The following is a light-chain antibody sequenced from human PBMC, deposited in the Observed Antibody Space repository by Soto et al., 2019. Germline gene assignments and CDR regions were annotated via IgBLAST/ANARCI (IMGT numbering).Light chain of an antibody. J-gene: IGKJ2*01. CDR2: GAS. CDR3: RQYGSSPSYT. Sequence: EIVVTQSPGTLSLSPGERATLSCRASQSLSSYLAWYQQKPGQAPRLLIYGASSRATGIPDRFSGSGSWTDFTLTISSRESEDFAVYYCRQYGSSPSYTFGQGTKLEIK. V-gene: IGKV3-20*01. CDR1: QSLSSY.